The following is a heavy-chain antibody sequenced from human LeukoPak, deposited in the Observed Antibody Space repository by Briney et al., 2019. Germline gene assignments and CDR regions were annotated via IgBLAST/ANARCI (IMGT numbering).Heavy chain of an antibody. V-gene: IGHV4-34*01. CDR3: ARRQIAVAGRGGYDY. CDR2: INHSGST. D-gene: IGHD6-19*01. J-gene: IGHJ4*02. Sequence: GSLRLSCAASGFTFSSYWMSWVRQPPGKGLEWIGEINHSGSTNYNPSLKSRVTISVDTSKNQFSLKLSSVTAADTAVYYCARRQIAVAGRGGYDYWGQGTLVTVSS. CDR1: GFTFSSYW.